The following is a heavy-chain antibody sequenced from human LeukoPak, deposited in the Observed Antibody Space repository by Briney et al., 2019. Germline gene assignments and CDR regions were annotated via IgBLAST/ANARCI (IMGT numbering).Heavy chain of an antibody. V-gene: IGHV3-53*01. Sequence: GGSLRLSCAASGFSVSNTYMSWVRQAPGKGREWVSAIDTGGFSTSYADSVKGRFTLSRDNSKNTLYLEINSLRAEDTAVYYCAKVVRLAPGQYYFDYWGQGTLVTVSS. CDR2: IDTGGFST. J-gene: IGHJ4*02. CDR3: AKVVRLAPGQYYFDY. D-gene: IGHD3-10*02. CDR1: GFSVSNTY.